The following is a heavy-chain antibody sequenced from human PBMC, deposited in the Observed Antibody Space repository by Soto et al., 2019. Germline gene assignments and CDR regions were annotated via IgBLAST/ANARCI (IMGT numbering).Heavy chain of an antibody. CDR3: ARDEYSSSWYFFSYYYDSSGYYSLMGY. D-gene: IGHD3-22*01. J-gene: IGHJ4*02. Sequence: QVQLVESGGGVVQPGRSLRLSCAASGFTFSSYAMHWVRQAPGKGLEWVAVISYDGSNKYYADSVKGRFTISRDNSKNTLYLQMNSLRAEDTAVYYCARDEYSSSWYFFSYYYDSSGYYSLMGYWGQGTLVTVSS. CDR1: GFTFSSYA. V-gene: IGHV3-30-3*01. CDR2: ISYDGSNK.